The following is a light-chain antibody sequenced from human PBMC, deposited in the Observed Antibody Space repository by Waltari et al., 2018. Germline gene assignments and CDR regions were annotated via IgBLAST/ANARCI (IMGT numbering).Light chain of an antibody. J-gene: IGKJ4*01. CDR3: QHLNNYPLS. CDR1: QGISSY. V-gene: IGKV1-9*01. Sequence: DIQLTQSPSFLSASVGDRVTITCRASQGISSYLAWYQQKPGRAPKLLIYAASTLQSGVPSRCSGSESGTEFTLAISSLQTEDFATYYCQHLNNYPLSFGGGTKVEIK. CDR2: AAS.